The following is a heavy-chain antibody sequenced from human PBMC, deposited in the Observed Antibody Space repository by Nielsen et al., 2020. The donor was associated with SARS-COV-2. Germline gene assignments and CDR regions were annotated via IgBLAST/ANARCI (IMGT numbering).Heavy chain of an antibody. CDR1: GFTFSSYG. CDR2: IWYDGSNK. J-gene: IGHJ6*02. V-gene: IGHV3-30*02. CDR3: AKDRTTMVRGVIPRGMGV. D-gene: IGHD3-10*01. Sequence: GESLKISCAASGFTFSSYGMHWVRQAPGKGLEWVAVIWYDGSNKYYADSVKGRFTISRDNSKNTLYLQMNSLRAEDTAVYYCAKDRTTMVRGVIPRGMGVWGQGTTVTVSS.